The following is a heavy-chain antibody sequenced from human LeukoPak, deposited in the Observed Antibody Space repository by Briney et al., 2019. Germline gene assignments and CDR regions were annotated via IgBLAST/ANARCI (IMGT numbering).Heavy chain of an antibody. J-gene: IGHJ1*01. V-gene: IGHV3-53*01. D-gene: IGHD2-15*01. CDR1: GFTVSRNY. Sequence: GGSLRLSCAASGFTVSRNYMSWVRQAPGKGLEWVSATYSGGSTYYADSVKGRFIVSSDSSKNTLYLQMNSLQAEDTAIYYCARAQDHCSGSTCYGYFQYWGQGPLVTVSS. CDR3: ARAQDHCSGSTCYGYFQY. CDR2: TYSGGST.